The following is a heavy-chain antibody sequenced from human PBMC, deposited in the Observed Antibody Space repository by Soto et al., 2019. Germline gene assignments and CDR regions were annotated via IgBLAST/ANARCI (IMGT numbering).Heavy chain of an antibody. CDR1: GYSFTSYW. Sequence: GESLKISCKGSGYSFTSYWIGWVRQMPGKGLEWMGIIYPGDSDTRYSPSFQGQVTISADKSISTAYLQWSSLKASDTAMYYCARRKGSGWSYYYYYGMDVWGQGTTVTVSS. CDR3: ARRKGSGWSYYYYYGMDV. V-gene: IGHV5-51*01. J-gene: IGHJ6*02. CDR2: IYPGDSDT. D-gene: IGHD6-19*01.